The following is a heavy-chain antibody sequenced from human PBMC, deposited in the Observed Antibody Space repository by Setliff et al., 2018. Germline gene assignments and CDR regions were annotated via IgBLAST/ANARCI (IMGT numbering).Heavy chain of an antibody. D-gene: IGHD2-8*01. J-gene: IGHJ4*02. CDR2: VIQGGSG. CDR3: ARGHCTTISCFLDH. Sequence: RPGGSLRLSCATSGFTFRDYSMVWVRQVPGKGLEWVAGVIQGGSGVYADSVKGRFIISRDNSKNSLYLQLDSLRPDDTAFYYCARGHCTTISCFLDHWGQGIMVTVSS. CDR1: GFTFRDYS. V-gene: IGHV3-20*04.